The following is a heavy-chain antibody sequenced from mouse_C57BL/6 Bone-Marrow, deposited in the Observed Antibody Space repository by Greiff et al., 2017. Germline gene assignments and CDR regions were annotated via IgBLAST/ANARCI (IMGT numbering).Heavy chain of an antibody. J-gene: IGHJ2*01. CDR3: ATDYGSSPYYFDY. Sequence: QVQLQQSGAELAKPGASVKLSCKASGYTFTSYWMHWVKQRPGQGLEWIGYINPSSGYPKYNQKFKDKATLTADKSSSTAYMQLSSLTYEDSAVYYCATDYGSSPYYFDYWGQGTTLTVSS. CDR2: INPSSGYP. CDR1: GYTFTSYW. D-gene: IGHD1-1*01. V-gene: IGHV1-7*01.